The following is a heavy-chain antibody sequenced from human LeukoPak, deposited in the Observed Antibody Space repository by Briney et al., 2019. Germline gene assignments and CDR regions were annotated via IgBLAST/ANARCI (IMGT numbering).Heavy chain of an antibody. V-gene: IGHV5-51*01. CDR3: ARSAGYYDFWSGYLH. Sequence: GESLKISCKGSGYSFTSYWIGWVRQMPGKGLEWMGIIYPGDSDTRYSPSFQGQVTISADKSISTAYLQWSSLKAPDTAMYYCARSAGYYDFWSGYLHWGQGTLVTVSS. D-gene: IGHD3-3*01. CDR2: IYPGDSDT. J-gene: IGHJ4*02. CDR1: GYSFTSYW.